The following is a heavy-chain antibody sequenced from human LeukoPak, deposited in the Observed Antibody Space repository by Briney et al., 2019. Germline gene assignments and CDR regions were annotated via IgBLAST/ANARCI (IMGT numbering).Heavy chain of an antibody. J-gene: IGHJ3*02. CDR1: GYTFTSYA. D-gene: IGHD2-2*01. CDR2: INPSSGAT. CDR3: ANDLVAAAPFYTFDI. V-gene: IGHV1-2*02. Sequence: ASVKVSCKASGYTFTSYAMHWVRQAPGQRLEWMGWINPSSGATKYSQKFQGRVTMTRDTSISTAYMELSRLRSDDTAIYYCANDLVAAAPFYTFDIWGQGTVVTVSS.